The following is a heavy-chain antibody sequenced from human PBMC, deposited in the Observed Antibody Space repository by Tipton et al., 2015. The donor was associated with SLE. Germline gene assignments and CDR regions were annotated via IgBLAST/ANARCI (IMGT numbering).Heavy chain of an antibody. CDR3: ARERLQGIAARPGAFDI. CDR2: IYSGGST. V-gene: IGHV3-53*01. CDR1: GFTVSSNY. Sequence: GSLRLSCAASGFTVSSNYMSWVRQAPGKGLEWVSVIYSGGSTYYADSVKGRFTISRDNAKNSLYLQMNSLRAEDTAVYYCARERLQGIAARPGAFDIWGQGTMVTVSS. D-gene: IGHD6-6*01. J-gene: IGHJ3*02.